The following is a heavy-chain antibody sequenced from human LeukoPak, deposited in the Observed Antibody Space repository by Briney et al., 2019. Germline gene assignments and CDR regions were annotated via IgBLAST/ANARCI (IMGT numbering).Heavy chain of an antibody. J-gene: IGHJ4*02. CDR1: GFSFSSYA. V-gene: IGHV3-23*01. CDR3: AKDRGYFDY. CDR2: ISASGGTT. Sequence: GGSLRLSCAASGFSFSSYAMSWVRQTPGKGLEWVSAISASGGTTYYADSVKGRFPISRDNSKNTLYLQMNSLRAEDTAVYYCAKDRGYFDYWGQGTLVTVSS.